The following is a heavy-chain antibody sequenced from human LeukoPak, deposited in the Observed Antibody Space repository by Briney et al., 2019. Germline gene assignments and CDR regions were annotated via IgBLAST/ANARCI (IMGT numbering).Heavy chain of an antibody. D-gene: IGHD3-9*01. CDR2: INHSGST. CDR1: GGSFSGYY. J-gene: IGHJ4*02. Sequence: SETLSLTCAVYGGSFSGYYWSWIRQPPGKGLEWIGEINHSGSTNYNPSLKSRVTISVDTSKNQFSLKLSSVTAADAAVYYRARERYFDWFDYWGQGTLVTVSS. V-gene: IGHV4-34*01. CDR3: ARERYFDWFDY.